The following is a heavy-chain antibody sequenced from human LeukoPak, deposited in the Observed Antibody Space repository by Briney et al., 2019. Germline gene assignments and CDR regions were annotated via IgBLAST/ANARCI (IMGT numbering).Heavy chain of an antibody. CDR2: IYPGDSDT. V-gene: IGHV5-51*01. J-gene: IGHJ4*02. D-gene: IGHD3-9*01. Sequence: GESLKISCKGSGYRFTSYWIGWVRQMPGKGLEWMGIIYPGDSDTRYSPSFQGQVTISADKSISTAYLQWSSLKASDTAMYYCARTPAYYDILTGDYYFDYWGQGTLVTVSS. CDR1: GYRFTSYW. CDR3: ARTPAYYDILTGDYYFDY.